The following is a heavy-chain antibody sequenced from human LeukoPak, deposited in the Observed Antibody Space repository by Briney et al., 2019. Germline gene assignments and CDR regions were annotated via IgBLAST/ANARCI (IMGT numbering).Heavy chain of an antibody. Sequence: PGGSLRLSCAASGFTFSSYAMSWVRQAPGKGLEWISASSGRGGSTYYADSVKGRFTISRDNAKNTLYLQMNSLRAEDTAVYYCAKSRSPGFDHWGQGTLVTVSS. J-gene: IGHJ4*02. V-gene: IGHV3-23*01. CDR1: GFTFSSYA. CDR2: SSGRGGST. D-gene: IGHD1-14*01. CDR3: AKSRSPGFDH.